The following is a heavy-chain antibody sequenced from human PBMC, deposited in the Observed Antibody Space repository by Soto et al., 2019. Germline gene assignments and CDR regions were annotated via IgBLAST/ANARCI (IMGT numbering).Heavy chain of an antibody. CDR1: GFTFSNYA. V-gene: IGHV3-23*01. D-gene: IGHD3-3*01. J-gene: IGHJ4*02. Sequence: GGSLRLSCAGSGFTFSNYAMSWVRQAPGKGLEWVSAISGSGDSTYYANSVKGRFTISRDNSKNTLYLQMNSLRAEDTAVYYCAKDTPQEWLLVFHYWGQGTLVTVSS. CDR3: AKDTPQEWLLVFHY. CDR2: ISGSGDST.